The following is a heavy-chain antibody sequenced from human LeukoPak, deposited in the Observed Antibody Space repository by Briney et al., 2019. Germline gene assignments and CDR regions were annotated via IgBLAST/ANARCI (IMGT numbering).Heavy chain of an antibody. V-gene: IGHV1-18*01. CDR2: ISAYNGNT. Sequence: ASAKVSCKASGYTFTSYGISWVRQAPGQGLEWMGWISAYNGNTNYAQKLQGRVTMTTDTSTSTAYMELRSLRSDDTAVYYCARVGRDTMVRGVLDYWGQGTLVTVSS. D-gene: IGHD3-10*01. J-gene: IGHJ4*02. CDR1: GYTFTSYG. CDR3: ARVGRDTMVRGVLDY.